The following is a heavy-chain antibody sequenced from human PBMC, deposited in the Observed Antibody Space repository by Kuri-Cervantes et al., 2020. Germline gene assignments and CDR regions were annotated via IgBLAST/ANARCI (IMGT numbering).Heavy chain of an antibody. D-gene: IGHD6-19*01. Sequence: GESLKISCAASGFTFSSYSMNWVRQAPGKGLEWVSYISSSSSTIYYADSVKGRFTISRDNAKNSLYLQMNSLRAEDTAVYYCAKGEQWLVYWGQGTLVTVSS. CDR2: ISSSSSTI. CDR3: AKGEQWLVY. CDR1: GFTFSSYS. V-gene: IGHV3-48*01. J-gene: IGHJ4*02.